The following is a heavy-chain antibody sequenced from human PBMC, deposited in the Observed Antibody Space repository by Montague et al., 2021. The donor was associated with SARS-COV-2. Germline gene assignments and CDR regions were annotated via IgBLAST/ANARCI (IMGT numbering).Heavy chain of an antibody. Sequence: SETLSLTCAIYGGSFSTYYWSWIRQSPGKGLEWIGQVNHRRSTSXNPSLKNRVTISVPPSNSQFSLTLNSVTAADTAVYYCAIPGESHEYYFFNSWGQGTLVTVSS. CDR3: AIPGESHEYYFFNS. J-gene: IGHJ4*02. CDR1: GGSFSTYY. CDR2: VNHRRST. D-gene: IGHD2/OR15-2a*01. V-gene: IGHV4-34*01.